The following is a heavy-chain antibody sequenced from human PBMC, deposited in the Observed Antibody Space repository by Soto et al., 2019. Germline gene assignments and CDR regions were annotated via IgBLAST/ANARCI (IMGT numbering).Heavy chain of an antibody. CDR2: ISYAGSDK. CDR1: GFTFSYYA. J-gene: IGHJ4*02. Sequence: QVQLVESGGGVVQPGRSLRLSCAASGFTFSYYAMHWVRQAPGKGLEWVAVISYAGSDKYYADSVKGRFTISRDNSRNTLNLQMNSLRADDTAVYYCAKGLGELSPESYAYWGQGTLITVSS. V-gene: IGHV3-30*18. CDR3: AKGLGELSPESYAY. D-gene: IGHD3-16*02.